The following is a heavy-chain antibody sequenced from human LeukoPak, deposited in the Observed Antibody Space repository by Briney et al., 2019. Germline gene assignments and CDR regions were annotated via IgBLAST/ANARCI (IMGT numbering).Heavy chain of an antibody. Sequence: GGSLRLSCAASGFTFSSYGMHWVRQAPGKGLEWVAVIWYDGSNKYYADSVKGRFTISRDNSKNTLYLQMNSLRAEDTAVYYCARDRYGANSPFDYWGQGTLVTVSS. V-gene: IGHV3-33*01. D-gene: IGHD4-23*01. CDR1: GFTFSSYG. CDR3: ARDRYGANSPFDY. J-gene: IGHJ4*02. CDR2: IWYDGSNK.